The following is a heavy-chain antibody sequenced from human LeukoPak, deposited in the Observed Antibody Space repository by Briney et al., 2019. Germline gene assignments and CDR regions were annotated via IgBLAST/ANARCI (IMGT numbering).Heavy chain of an antibody. Sequence: SQTLSLTCTVSGDFISNYYWSWTRQLPEKGLEWIGFIYYSGSTNYHPSLRKRVTISVDTSTNRSSLMQSSGTAADTAVYYCARHWGDSPNHSDDLYAFDIWGQGTMVTVSS. J-gene: IGHJ3*02. D-gene: IGHD1-14*01. CDR3: ARHWGDSPNHSDDLYAFDI. CDR2: IYYSGST. CDR1: GDFISNYY. V-gene: IGHV4-59*08.